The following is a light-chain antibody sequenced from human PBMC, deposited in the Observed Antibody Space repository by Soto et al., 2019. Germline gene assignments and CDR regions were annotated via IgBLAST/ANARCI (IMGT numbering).Light chain of an antibody. CDR1: SGSVSTSYY. V-gene: IGLV8-61*01. CDR3: VLYMGSGICV. J-gene: IGLJ2*01. Sequence: QTVVTQEPSFSVSPGGTVTLTCGLSSGSVSTSYYPSWYQQTPGQSPRTLIYNTNTRSSGVPDRFSGSILGNKAALTITGAQADDESHYYCVLYMGSGICVFGGGIKLTVL. CDR2: NTN.